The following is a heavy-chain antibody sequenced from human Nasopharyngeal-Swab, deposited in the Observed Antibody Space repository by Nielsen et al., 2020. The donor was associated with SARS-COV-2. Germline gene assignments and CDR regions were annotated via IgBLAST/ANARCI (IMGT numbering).Heavy chain of an antibody. D-gene: IGHD1-7*01. CDR2: INHSGST. Sequence: SETLSLTCAVYGGSFSGYYWSWIRQPPGKGLEWIGEINHSGSTNYNPSLKSRVTISVDRSKNQFSLKLSSVTAADTAVYYCARLANLAATSPSLIAFDIWGQGTMVTVSS. CDR1: GGSFSGYY. CDR3: ARLANLAATSPSLIAFDI. J-gene: IGHJ3*02. V-gene: IGHV4-34*01.